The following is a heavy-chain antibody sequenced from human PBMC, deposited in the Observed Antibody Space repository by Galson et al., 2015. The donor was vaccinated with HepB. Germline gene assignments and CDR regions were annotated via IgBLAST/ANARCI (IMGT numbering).Heavy chain of an antibody. CDR2: IYGGGTT. J-gene: IGHJ4*02. CDR1: GGSVSSGSYS. D-gene: IGHD3-16*01. Sequence: SETLPLTCTVSGGSVSSGSYSYHWIRQPPGEGLEWIGQIYGGGTTKYNPSLQNRVIISVDTSKNQFSLKLTSVTAADTAVYYCARGGGGVYWGQGTLVTVSS. V-gene: IGHV4-61*01. CDR3: ARGGGGVY.